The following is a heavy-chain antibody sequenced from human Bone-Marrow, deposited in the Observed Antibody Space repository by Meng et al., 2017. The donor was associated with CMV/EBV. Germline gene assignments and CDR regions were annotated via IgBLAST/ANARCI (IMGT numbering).Heavy chain of an antibody. CDR3: ARDIGEGLGSGWPWHYYGMDV. CDR2: IIPIFGTA. D-gene: IGHD6-19*01. Sequence: SVKVSCKASGGTFSSYAISWVRQAPGQGLEWMGGIIPIFGTANYAQKFQGRVTITTDESTSTAYMGLSSLRSEDTAVYYCARDIGEGLGSGWPWHYYGMDVWGQGTTVTVSS. CDR1: GGTFSSYA. J-gene: IGHJ6*02. V-gene: IGHV1-69*05.